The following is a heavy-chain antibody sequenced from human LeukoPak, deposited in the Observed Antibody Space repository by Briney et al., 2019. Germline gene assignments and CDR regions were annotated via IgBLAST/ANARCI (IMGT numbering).Heavy chain of an antibody. CDR1: GFTFSSYS. D-gene: IGHD5-12*01. CDR2: ISSSSSYI. CDR3: ARIVATIHFDY. J-gene: IGHJ4*02. Sequence: PGGSLRLSCAASGFTFSSYSMNWVRQAPGKGLEWVSSISSSSSYIYYADSVKGRFTISRDNAKNPLYLQMNSLRAEDTAVYYCARIVATIHFDYWGQGTLVTVSS. V-gene: IGHV3-21*01.